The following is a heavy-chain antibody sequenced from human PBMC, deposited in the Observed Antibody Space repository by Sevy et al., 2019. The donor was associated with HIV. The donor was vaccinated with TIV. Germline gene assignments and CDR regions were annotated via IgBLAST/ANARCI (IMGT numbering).Heavy chain of an antibody. CDR2: FDPQDDEI. J-gene: IGHJ5*02. CDR1: GYTLTKLA. D-gene: IGHD2-15*01. V-gene: IGHV1-24*01. Sequence: ASVKVSRKVSGYTLTKLAIHWVRQAPGKGLEWMGDFDPQDDEILYAQRFQGRLTMTEDTSTETAYMELSSLTSEDTAVYYCATVGLTYYSGSSSYQGDWFDPWGQGTLVTVSS. CDR3: ATVGLTYYSGSSSYQGDWFDP.